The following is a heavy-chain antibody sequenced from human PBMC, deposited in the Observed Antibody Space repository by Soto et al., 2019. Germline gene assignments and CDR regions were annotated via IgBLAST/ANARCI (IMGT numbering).Heavy chain of an antibody. CDR2: IDIGGNT. J-gene: IGHJ4*02. CDR1: GFSVTNNY. V-gene: IGHV3-66*01. CDR3: ARGRGSTGYLGREHYFDY. D-gene: IGHD3-16*01. Sequence: EVQMVESGGGVVQPGGSLRLSCAASGFSVTNNYMNWVRQAPGKGLEWVSIIDIGGNTYYADSVKDRFTISRDDSKNTLXLPMDSLRPEDTAVYFCARGRGSTGYLGREHYFDYWGQGTLVTVSP.